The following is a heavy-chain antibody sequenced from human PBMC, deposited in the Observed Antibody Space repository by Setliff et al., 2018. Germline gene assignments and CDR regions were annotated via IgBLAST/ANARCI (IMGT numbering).Heavy chain of an antibody. Sequence: SETLSLTCTAYGGTFSDYYWTWIRQPPGKGLEWIGRIYHGGDTYYNASLKSRLTISVDTSKNQFSLKLRSVTAADTAVYHCARTGTYRYFDYWGQGTLVTVSS. J-gene: IGHJ4*02. D-gene: IGHD1-1*01. CDR2: IYHGGDT. V-gene: IGHV4-34*01. CDR3: ARTGTYRYFDY. CDR1: GGTFSDYY.